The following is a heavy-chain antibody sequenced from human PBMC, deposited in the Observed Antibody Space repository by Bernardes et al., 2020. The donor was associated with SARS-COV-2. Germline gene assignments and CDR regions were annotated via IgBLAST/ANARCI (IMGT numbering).Heavy chain of an antibody. V-gene: IGHV4-59*01. D-gene: IGHD3-22*01. CDR1: GGSISSYY. CDR2: IYYSGST. CDR3: ARDNLLGEYDSTGYAFDY. Sequence: SETLSLTCTVSGGSISSYYLSWIRQPPGKGLEWIGSIYYSGSTNYNPSLKSRVSISIDTSKNQFSLKLSSVSAADTAVYYCARDNLLGEYDSTGYAFDYWGQGTLVTVSS. J-gene: IGHJ4*02.